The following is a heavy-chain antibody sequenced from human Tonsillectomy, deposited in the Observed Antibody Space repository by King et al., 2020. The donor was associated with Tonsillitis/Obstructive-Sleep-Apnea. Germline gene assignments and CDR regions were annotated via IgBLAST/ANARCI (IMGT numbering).Heavy chain of an antibody. V-gene: IGHV3-30*18. J-gene: IGHJ4*02. D-gene: IGHD1-20*01. CDR1: GFTFSSYG. CDR2: ISYDGSNK. Sequence: QVQLVESGGGVVQPGRSLRLSCAASGFTFSSYGMHWVRQAPGKGLEWVAVISYDGSNKYYADSLKGRFTISRDNSKNTLYLQMNSLRAEDTAVYYCAKGITAQGDYWGQGTLVTVSS. CDR3: AKGITAQGDY.